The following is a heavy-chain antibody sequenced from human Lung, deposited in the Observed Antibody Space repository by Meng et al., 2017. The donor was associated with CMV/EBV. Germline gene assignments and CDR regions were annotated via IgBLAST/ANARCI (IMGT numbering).Heavy chain of an antibody. V-gene: IGHV3-30-3*01. CDR2: ISYDGSNK. CDR3: ARALGRFGGLPYYYYGMDV. CDR1: GFTFSSYT. J-gene: IGHJ6*02. D-gene: IGHD3-10*01. Sequence: GGSLRLXXAASGFTFSSYTMHWVRQAPGKGLEWVAVISYDGSNKYYADSVKGRFTISRDNSKNTLYLQMNSLRAEDTAVYYCARALGRFGGLPYYYYGMDVWGQGXTVTVSS.